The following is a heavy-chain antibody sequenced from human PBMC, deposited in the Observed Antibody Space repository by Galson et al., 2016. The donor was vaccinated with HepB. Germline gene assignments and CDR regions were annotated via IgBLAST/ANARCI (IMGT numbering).Heavy chain of an antibody. CDR3: ASDSAQRTTIFRVAISHWDAFAI. CDR1: GGSFSNYY. V-gene: IGHV4-34*01. Sequence: ETLSLTCAVYGGSFSNYYWSWIRQPPGKGLEWIGEINQSGSTNSNPSLKSRVAISVDTSKKQFSLKLASVTVADTAVYYCASDSAQRTTIFRVAISHWDAFAIWGQGTMVTFSS. D-gene: IGHD3-3*01. CDR2: INQSGST. J-gene: IGHJ3*02.